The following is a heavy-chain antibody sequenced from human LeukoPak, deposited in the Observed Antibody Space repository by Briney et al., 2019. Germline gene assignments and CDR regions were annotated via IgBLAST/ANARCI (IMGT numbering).Heavy chain of an antibody. CDR3: ATEGFYY. CDR2: ISRSGDIT. CDR1: GATFTKYG. Sequence: GGSLRLSCAASGATFTKYGMKWVRQAAGAGLEYISGISRSGDITHYADSVKGRFTISRDNVQNTLYLQMNSLRAQDTALYYCATEGFYYWGPGTQVTVSS. V-gene: IGHV3-23*01. J-gene: IGHJ4*02.